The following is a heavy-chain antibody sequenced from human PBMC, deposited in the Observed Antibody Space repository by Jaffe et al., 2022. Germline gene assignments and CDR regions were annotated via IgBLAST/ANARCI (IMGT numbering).Heavy chain of an antibody. Sequence: QVQLVESGGGVVQPGGSLRLSCAASGFTFSSYGMHWVRQAPGKGLEWVAFIRYDGSNKYYADSVKGRFTISRDNSKNTLYLQMNSLRAEDTAVYYCAKRTWELIGSGGDYFDYWGQGTLVTVSS. D-gene: IGHD1-26*01. CDR1: GFTFSSYG. CDR2: IRYDGSNK. CDR3: AKRTWELIGSGGDYFDY. V-gene: IGHV3-30*02. J-gene: IGHJ4*02.